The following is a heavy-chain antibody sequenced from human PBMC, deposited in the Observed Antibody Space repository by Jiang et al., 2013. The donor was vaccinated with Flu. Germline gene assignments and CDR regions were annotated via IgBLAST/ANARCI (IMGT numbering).Heavy chain of an antibody. CDR3: ARRGNSGYYYYYGMDV. CDR1: GYTSTSYG. J-gene: IGHJ6*02. D-gene: IGHD4-23*01. Sequence: SGAEVKKPGASVKVSCKASGYTSTSYGISWVRQAPGQGLEWMGWISAYNGNTNYAQKLQGRVTMTTDTSTSTAYMELRSLRSDDTAVYYCARRGNSGYYYYYGMDVWGQGTTGHRLL. V-gene: IGHV1-18*04. CDR2: ISAYNGNT.